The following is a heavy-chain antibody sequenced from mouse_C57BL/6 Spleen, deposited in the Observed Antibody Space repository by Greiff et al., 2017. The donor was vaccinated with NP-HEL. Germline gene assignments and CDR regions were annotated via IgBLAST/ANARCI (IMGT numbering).Heavy chain of an antibody. J-gene: IGHJ3*01. CDR1: GYSITSGYY. V-gene: IGHV3-6*01. CDR2: ISYDGSN. Sequence: EVKLVESGPGLVKPSQSLSLTCSVTGYSITSGYYWNWIRQFPGNKLEWMGYISYDGSNNYNPSLKNRISITRDTSKNQFFLKLNSVTTEDTATYYCARGGNFNDVWFAYWGQGTLVTVSA. CDR3: ARGGNFNDVWFAY. D-gene: IGHD2-12*01.